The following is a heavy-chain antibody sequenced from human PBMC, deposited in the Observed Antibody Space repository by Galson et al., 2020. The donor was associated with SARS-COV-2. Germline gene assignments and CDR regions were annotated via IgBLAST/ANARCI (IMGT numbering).Heavy chain of an antibody. J-gene: IGHJ3*02. V-gene: IGHV4-39*01. CDR1: GGSISSSSYY. CDR3: ARHSTYYDILTGYYGSDAFDI. CDR2: IYYSGST. Sequence: SETLSLTCTVSGGSISSSSYYWGWIRQPPGKGLEWIGSIYYSGSTYYNPSLKSRVTISVDTSKNQFSLKLSSVTAADTAVYYCARHSTYYDILTGYYGSDAFDIWGQGTMVTVSS. D-gene: IGHD3-9*01.